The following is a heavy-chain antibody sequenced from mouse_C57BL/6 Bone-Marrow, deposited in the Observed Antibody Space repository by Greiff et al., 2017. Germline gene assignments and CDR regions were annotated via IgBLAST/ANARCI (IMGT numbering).Heavy chain of an antibody. Sequence: EVKLQQSGPELVKPGASVKIPCKASGYTFTDYNMDWVKQSHGKSLEWIGDINPNNGGTIYNQKFKGKATLTVDKSSSTAYMEVRSLTSEDTAVYVCARDSNYLYYAMDYWGQGTSVTVSS. V-gene: IGHV1-18*01. CDR2: INPNNGGT. D-gene: IGHD2-5*01. CDR1: GYTFTDYN. J-gene: IGHJ4*01. CDR3: ARDSNYLYYAMDY.